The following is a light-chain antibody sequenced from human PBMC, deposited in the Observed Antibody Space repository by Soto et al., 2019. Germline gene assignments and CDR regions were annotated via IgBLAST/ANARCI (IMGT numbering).Light chain of an antibody. CDR2: DVS. V-gene: IGLV2-14*03. CDR1: RSDVGGYNY. CDR3: SSYTSSTTGVV. J-gene: IGLJ2*01. Sequence: QSALTQPASVSGSPGQSITISCTGTRSDVGGYNYVSWYQQHPDKAPKLIIYDVSNRPSGVSNRFSGSKSGNTASLTISGLHAEDEADYYCSSYTSSTTGVVFGGGTKLTVL.